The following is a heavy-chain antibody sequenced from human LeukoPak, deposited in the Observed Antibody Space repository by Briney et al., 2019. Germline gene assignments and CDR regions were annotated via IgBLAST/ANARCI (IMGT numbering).Heavy chain of an antibody. CDR3: ARIGLSDYYDSSGGSIGY. Sequence: SQTPSLTCTVSGGSISSGDYYWSWIRQPPGKGLEWIGYIYYSGSTYYNPSLKSRVTISVDTSKNQFSLKLSSVTAADTAVYYCARIGLSDYYDSSGGSIGYWGQGTLVTVSS. CDR1: GGSISSGDYY. CDR2: IYYSGST. V-gene: IGHV4-30-4*01. D-gene: IGHD3-22*01. J-gene: IGHJ4*02.